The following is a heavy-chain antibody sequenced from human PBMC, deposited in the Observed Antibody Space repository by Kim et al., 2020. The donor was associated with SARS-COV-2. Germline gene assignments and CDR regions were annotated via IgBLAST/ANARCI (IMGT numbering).Heavy chain of an antibody. Sequence: SETLSLTCAVYGGSFSGYYWSWIRQPPGKGLEWIGEINHSGSTNYNPSLKSRVTISVDTSKNQFSLKLSSVTAADTAVYYCARALKVWFPFFDYWGQGTLVTVSS. J-gene: IGHJ4*02. CDR3: ARALKVWFPFFDY. CDR1: GGSFSGYY. V-gene: IGHV4-34*01. D-gene: IGHD2-8*01. CDR2: INHSGST.